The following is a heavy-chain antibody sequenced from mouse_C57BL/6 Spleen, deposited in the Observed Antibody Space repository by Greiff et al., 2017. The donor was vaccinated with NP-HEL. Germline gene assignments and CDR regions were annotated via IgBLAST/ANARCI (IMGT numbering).Heavy chain of an antibody. J-gene: IGHJ3*01. V-gene: IGHV1-59*01. D-gene: IGHD2-4*01. Sequence: VQLQQPGAELVRPGTSVKLSCKASGYTFTSYWMHWVKQRPGQGLEWIGVIDPSDSYTNYNQKFKGKATLTVDTSSSTAYMQLSSLTSEDSAVYYCASPYDSRAYWGQGTLVTVSA. CDR2: IDPSDSYT. CDR3: ASPYDSRAY. CDR1: GYTFTSYW.